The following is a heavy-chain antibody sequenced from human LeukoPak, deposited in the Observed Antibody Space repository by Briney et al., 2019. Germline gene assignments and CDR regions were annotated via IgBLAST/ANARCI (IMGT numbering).Heavy chain of an antibody. V-gene: IGHV5-51*01. CDR1: GYNFPNYW. CDR3: ARQGRYCSSTSCYVDY. J-gene: IGHJ4*02. D-gene: IGHD2-2*01. Sequence: KSGESLKISCKGSGYNFPNYWIAWVRQMPGKGLEWMGVIYPGDSDTRCSPSFQGQVTISADKSISTAYLQWSSLKASDTAMYYCARQGRYCSSTSCYVDYWGQGTLVTVSS. CDR2: IYPGDSDT.